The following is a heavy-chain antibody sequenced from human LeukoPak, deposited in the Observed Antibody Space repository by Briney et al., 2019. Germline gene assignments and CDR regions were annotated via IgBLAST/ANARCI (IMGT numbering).Heavy chain of an antibody. V-gene: IGHV1-2*02. D-gene: IGHD3-22*01. J-gene: IGHJ5*02. Sequence: ASVKVSCKASGYTFTGYYMHWVRQAPGQGLEWMGWINPNSGGTNYAQKFQGRVTMTRDTSISTAHMELSRLRSDDTAVYYCARDPIGGSSGYSNWFDPWGQGTLVTVSS. CDR3: ARDPIGGSSGYSNWFDP. CDR1: GYTFTGYY. CDR2: INPNSGGT.